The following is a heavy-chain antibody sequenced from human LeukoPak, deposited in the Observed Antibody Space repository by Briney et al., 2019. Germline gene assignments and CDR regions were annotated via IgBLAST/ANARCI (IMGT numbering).Heavy chain of an antibody. CDR3: ASDGPYYDFWSGYFSFDP. CDR1: GGTFSSYA. CDR2: IIPIFGTA. J-gene: IGHJ5*02. Sequence: SVKVSCTASGGTFSSYAISWVRQAPGQGLEWMGGIIPIFGTANYAQKFQGRVTITADESTSTAYMELSSLRSEDTAVYYCASDGPYYDFWSGYFSFDPWGQGTLVTVSP. D-gene: IGHD3-3*01. V-gene: IGHV1-69*13.